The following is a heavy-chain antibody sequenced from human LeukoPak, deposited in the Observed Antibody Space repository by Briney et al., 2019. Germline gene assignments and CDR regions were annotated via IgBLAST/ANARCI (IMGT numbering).Heavy chain of an antibody. CDR1: GYTLTELS. CDR3: ATRGSVLQNYYYYYYMDV. V-gene: IGHV1-24*01. J-gene: IGHJ6*03. Sequence: ASVKVSCKVSGYTLTELSMHWVRQAPGKGREWMGGFDPEDGETIYAQKFQGRVTMTEDTSTDTVYMELSSLRSEDTAVYYCATRGSVLQNYYYYYYMDVWGKGTTVTVSS. D-gene: IGHD4-11*01. CDR2: FDPEDGET.